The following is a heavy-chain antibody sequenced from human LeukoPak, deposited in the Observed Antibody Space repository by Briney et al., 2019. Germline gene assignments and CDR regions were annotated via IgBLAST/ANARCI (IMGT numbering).Heavy chain of an antibody. J-gene: IGHJ4*02. V-gene: IGHV3-9*01. D-gene: IGHD5-18*01. CDR1: GFTFDDYA. CDR2: ISWNSGSI. CDR3: ARIRRYNYGSNFDY. Sequence: PGGSLRLSCAASGFTFDDYAMHWVRQAPGKGLEWVSGISWNSGSIGYADSVKGRFTISRDNAKNSLYLQMNSLRAEDTAVYYCARIRRYNYGSNFDYWGQGTLVTVSS.